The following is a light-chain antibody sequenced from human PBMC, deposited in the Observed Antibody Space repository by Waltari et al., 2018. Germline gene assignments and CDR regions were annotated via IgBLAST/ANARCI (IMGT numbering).Light chain of an antibody. V-gene: IGKV3-11*01. J-gene: IGKJ2*01. CDR1: QSVSSY. CDR3: QQRSNWPPGYT. Sequence: DIVLTQSPLSLPVTPGEPATLPCRASQSVSSYLAWYQQKPGQAPRLLIHYASNRATGIPARFSVSGSGTDFTLTISSLEPEDFAVYYCQQRSNWPPGYTFGQGTKLEIK. CDR2: YAS.